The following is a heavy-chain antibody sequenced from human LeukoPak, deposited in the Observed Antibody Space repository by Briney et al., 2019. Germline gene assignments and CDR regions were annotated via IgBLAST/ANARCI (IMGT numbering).Heavy chain of an antibody. V-gene: IGHV3-7*03. J-gene: IGHJ6*02. Sequence: PGGSLRLSCAASEFTFSSYAMSWARQAPGKGLEWVASINHNGNVNYYVDSVKGRFTISRDNAKNSLYLQMSNLRAEDTAVYFCARGGGLDVWGQGATVTVSS. CDR3: ARGGGLDV. CDR1: EFTFSSYA. CDR2: INHNGNVN. D-gene: IGHD3-16*01.